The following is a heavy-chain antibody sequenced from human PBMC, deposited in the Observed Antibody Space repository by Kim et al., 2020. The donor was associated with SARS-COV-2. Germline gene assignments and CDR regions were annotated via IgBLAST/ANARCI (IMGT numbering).Heavy chain of an antibody. V-gene: IGHV4-34*01. CDR2: INHSGST. Sequence: SETLSLTCAVYGGSFSGYYWSWFRQPPGKGLEWIGEINHSGSTNYNPSLKSRVTISVDTSKNQFSLKLSSVTAADTAVYYCARVSASDSAGPWGQGTLVTVSS. J-gene: IGHJ5*02. CDR1: GGSFSGYY. D-gene: IGHD2-15*01. CDR3: ARVSASDSAGP.